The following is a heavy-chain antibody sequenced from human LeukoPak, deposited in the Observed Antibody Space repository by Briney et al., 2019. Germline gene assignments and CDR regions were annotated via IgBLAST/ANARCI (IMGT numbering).Heavy chain of an antibody. D-gene: IGHD3-10*01. CDR2: INHSGST. CDR3: ASLWFGDGPRDGMDV. J-gene: IGHJ6*04. CDR1: GGSFSGYY. Sequence: SETLSLNCAVYGGSFSGYYWSWIRQPPGKGLEWIGEINHSGSTNHNPSLKSRVTISVDTSKNQFSLKLSSVTAADTAVYFCASLWFGDGPRDGMDVWGKGTTVTVSS. V-gene: IGHV4-34*01.